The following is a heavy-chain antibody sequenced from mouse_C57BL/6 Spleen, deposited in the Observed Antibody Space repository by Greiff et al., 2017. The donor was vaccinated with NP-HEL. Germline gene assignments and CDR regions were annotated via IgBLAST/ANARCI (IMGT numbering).Heavy chain of an antibody. CDR3: AGRGDGYYADY. J-gene: IGHJ2*01. CDR2: INPNTGGT. CDR1: GYTFTDYN. Sequence: EVQLQQSGPELVKPGASVKIPCKASGYTFTDYNMDWVKQSHGKSLEWIGDINPNTGGTIYNQKFKGKATLTVDKSSSTAYMELRRLTSEDTAVYYCAGRGDGYYADYWGQGTTLTVSS. D-gene: IGHD2-3*01. V-gene: IGHV1-18*01.